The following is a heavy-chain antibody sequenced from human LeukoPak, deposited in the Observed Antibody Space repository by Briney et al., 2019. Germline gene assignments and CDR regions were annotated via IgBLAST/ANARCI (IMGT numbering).Heavy chain of an antibody. V-gene: IGHV4-38-2*02. Sequence: SETLSLTCTVPGYSLTIGYDWGWTRQPPGKGLEGIEFIYHSGVTNSNQSPKSRVTISVNTSKNQFTLKLSSVTAADTAVYYCARDFYSSGSWNWFDPWGQGTLVTVSS. CDR1: GYSLTIGYD. J-gene: IGHJ5*02. D-gene: IGHD3-10*01. CDR2: IYHSGVT. CDR3: ARDFYSSGSWNWFDP.